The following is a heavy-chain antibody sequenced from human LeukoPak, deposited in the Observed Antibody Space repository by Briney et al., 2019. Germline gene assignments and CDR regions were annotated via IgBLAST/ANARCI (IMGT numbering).Heavy chain of an antibody. CDR3: TRVGYIDEGIDY. Sequence: GGSLRFSVVASGFPFGSYWVTGVRRAPGKGLGWVANIKQDGSKKSYVDSVKGRFTISRDNAKNSLYLQMNNLRAEDTAIYYCTRVGYIDEGIDYWGQGTLVTVSS. V-gene: IGHV3-7*04. J-gene: IGHJ4*02. CDR2: IKQDGSKK. D-gene: IGHD5-24*01. CDR1: GFPFGSYW.